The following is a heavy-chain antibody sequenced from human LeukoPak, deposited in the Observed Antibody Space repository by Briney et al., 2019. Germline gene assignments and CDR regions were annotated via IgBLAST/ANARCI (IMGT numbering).Heavy chain of an antibody. CDR3: ARESLHSSRPERHIDY. Sequence: PGGSPRLSCAASGFTFSNSWMSWVRQAPGKGLEWVANIRQDGGEKYYVDSVKGRLTISRDNAKNSLYLQMDSLRVEDTAVYYCARESLHSSRPERHIDYWGQGTLVTVSS. CDR1: GFTFSNSW. CDR2: IRQDGGEK. D-gene: IGHD2-2*01. V-gene: IGHV3-7*01. J-gene: IGHJ4*02.